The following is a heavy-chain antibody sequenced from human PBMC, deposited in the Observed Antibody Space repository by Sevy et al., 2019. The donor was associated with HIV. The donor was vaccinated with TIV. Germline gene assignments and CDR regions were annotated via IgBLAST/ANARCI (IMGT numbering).Heavy chain of an antibody. CDR2: MKPNSDNT. J-gene: IGHJ3*01. Sequence: ASVKVSCKASGYSFPSHDINWVRQASGQGLEWMGWMKPNSDNTGYAQKFKGRVTLTRNTSISTAYMEVSSLTSGDTAVYYCARTGGTFDVWGQGTMVTVSS. CDR1: GYSFPSHD. V-gene: IGHV1-8*01. CDR3: ARTGGTFDV. D-gene: IGHD1-26*01.